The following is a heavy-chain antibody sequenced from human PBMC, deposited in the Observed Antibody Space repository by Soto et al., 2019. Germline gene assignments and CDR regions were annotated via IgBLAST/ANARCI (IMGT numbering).Heavy chain of an antibody. CDR3: ARAVRMKLELRTLNWFDP. J-gene: IGHJ5*02. CDR1: GGTFSSYA. V-gene: IGHV1-69*13. CDR2: IIPIFGTA. Sequence: SVKVSCKASGGTFSSYAISWVRQAPGQGLEWMGGIIPIFGTANYAQKFQGRVTITADESTSTAYMELSSLRSEDTAVYYCARAVRMKLELRTLNWFDPWGQGTLVTVSS. D-gene: IGHD1-7*01.